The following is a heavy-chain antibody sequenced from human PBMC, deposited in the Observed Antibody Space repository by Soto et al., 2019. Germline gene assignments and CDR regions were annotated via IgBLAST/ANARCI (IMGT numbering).Heavy chain of an antibody. Sequence: EVQLLESGGGLVQPGGSLRLSCAASGFTFSSYAMSWVRQAPGKGLEWVSAISGSGGSTYYADSVKGRFTISRDNSKNTLYLQMNSLRAEDTAVYYCAKPFYASVSPYYYYYMDVWGKGTTVTVSS. J-gene: IGHJ6*03. D-gene: IGHD2-2*01. CDR3: AKPFYASVSPYYYYYMDV. CDR1: GFTFSSYA. CDR2: ISGSGGST. V-gene: IGHV3-23*01.